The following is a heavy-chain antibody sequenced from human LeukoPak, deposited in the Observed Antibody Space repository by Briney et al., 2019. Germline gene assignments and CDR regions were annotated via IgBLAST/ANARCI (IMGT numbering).Heavy chain of an antibody. Sequence: SETLSLTCTVSGGSVSSSYWSWIRQPAGMRLEWIGRIHSSSRTNYNPSLKSRVTMSLDTSKNQFSLRLSSVTAVDTAVYYCAREDGSSWKYYYYYMDVWGKGTTVTVSS. J-gene: IGHJ6*03. CDR2: IHSSSRT. D-gene: IGHD6-13*01. V-gene: IGHV4-4*07. CDR3: AREDGSSWKYYYYYMDV. CDR1: GGSVSSSY.